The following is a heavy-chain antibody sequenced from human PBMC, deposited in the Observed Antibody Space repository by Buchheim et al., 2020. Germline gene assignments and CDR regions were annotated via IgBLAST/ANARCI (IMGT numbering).Heavy chain of an antibody. Sequence: QVQLQESGPGLVKPSQTLSLTCSVSGGSMSNGDYYWSWIRQPPGKGLEWIGYIYYSGSTDYNPSLKSRVTISVDTSKNQFSLKLSSVTAADTAVYYCARASGYYGSGSYYRLNLNWIDPWGQGTL. CDR1: GGSMSNGDYY. CDR2: IYYSGST. CDR3: ARASGYYGSGSYYRLNLNWIDP. D-gene: IGHD3-10*01. J-gene: IGHJ5*02. V-gene: IGHV4-30-4*01.